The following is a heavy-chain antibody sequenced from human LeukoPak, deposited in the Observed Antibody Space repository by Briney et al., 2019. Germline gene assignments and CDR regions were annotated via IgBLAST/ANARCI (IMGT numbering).Heavy chain of an antibody. J-gene: IGHJ4*02. Sequence: SETLSLTCTVSGGSISSGGYYWSWIRQHPGKGLEWIGYIYYSGSTYYYPSLKSRVTISVATSKNQFSLKLSSVTAADTAVYYCAREAGIGILTRFFDYWGQGTLVTVSS. CDR1: GGSISSGGYY. CDR2: IYYSGST. CDR3: AREAGIGILTRFFDY. D-gene: IGHD3-16*01. V-gene: IGHV4-31*03.